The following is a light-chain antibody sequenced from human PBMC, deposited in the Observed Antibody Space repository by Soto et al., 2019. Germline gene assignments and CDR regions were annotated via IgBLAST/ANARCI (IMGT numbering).Light chain of an antibody. CDR1: QSIXSY. J-gene: IGKJ4*01. CDR2: AAS. Sequence: DIQMTQSPSSLSAXVGXXVTIXCRASQSIXSYXNWYQQKPGKAPKLLIYAASSLQSGVPSRFSGSXXXTXXTLTISSLQPEDFATYYCQQSYSTPSLTFGGGTKVEXK. V-gene: IGKV1-39*01. CDR3: QQSYSTPSLT.